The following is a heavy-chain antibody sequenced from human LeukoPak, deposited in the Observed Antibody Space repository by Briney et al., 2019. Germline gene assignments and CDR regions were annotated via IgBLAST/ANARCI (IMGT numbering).Heavy chain of an antibody. CDR1: GFTFSSYA. V-gene: IGHV3-64*01. CDR3: ATGIAVAAFDY. Sequence: SGGSLRLSCAASGFTFSSYAMHWVRQAPGKGLEYVSGISSNGDSTDYANSVKGGFTISRDNSKNTLYLQMGSLRSEDMAVFYCATGIAVAAFDYWGQGTLVTVSS. D-gene: IGHD6-19*01. CDR2: ISSNGDST. J-gene: IGHJ4*02.